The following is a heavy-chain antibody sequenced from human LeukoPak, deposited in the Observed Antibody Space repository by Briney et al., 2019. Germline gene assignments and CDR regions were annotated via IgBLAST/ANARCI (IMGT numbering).Heavy chain of an antibody. CDR3: AKVNKKMADLDY. D-gene: IGHD5-24*01. CDR1: GFTFSSYA. V-gene: IGHV3-23*01. Sequence: GGSWRLSCEASGFTFSSYAMSWVRQAPGKGLEWVSAISGSGGSTYYADSVKGRFTISRDNSKNTLYLQMNSLRAEDTAVYYCAKVNKKMADLDYWGQGTLVTVSS. CDR2: ISGSGGST. J-gene: IGHJ4*02.